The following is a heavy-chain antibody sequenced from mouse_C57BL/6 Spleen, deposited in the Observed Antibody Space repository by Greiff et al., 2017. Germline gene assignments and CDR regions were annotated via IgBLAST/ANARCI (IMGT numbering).Heavy chain of an antibody. CDR2: ISGGGGNT. CDR3: ARRRLQGYFDA. Sequence: EVQLVESGRCLVKPPRSLTLSCAASGFTFSSSTVSWGRQTPEKKLECVATISGGGGNTYYPDSGRRRFTISSDNAKNTRYLQMSCLRSEDTALYYCARRRLQGYFDARRTGTTVTVSS. V-gene: IGHV5-9*01. CDR1: GFTFSSST. D-gene: IGHD6-1*01. J-gene: IGHJ1*03.